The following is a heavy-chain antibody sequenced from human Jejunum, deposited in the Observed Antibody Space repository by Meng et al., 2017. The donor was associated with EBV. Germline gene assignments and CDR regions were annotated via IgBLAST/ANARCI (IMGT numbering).Heavy chain of an antibody. CDR2: IYYSGST. D-gene: IGHD2-21*02. CDR3: VRGGDYCLVY. J-gene: IGHJ4*02. CDR1: GDSIDSRNW. Sequence: QLHLSVSGPGLVKPSGTLSLICAVSGDSIDSRNWWGWVRQSPERGLEWIGEIYYSGSTNYNPSLKSRVTILVDRSENHFSLHLSSVTAADTAVYYCVRGGDYCLVYWGQGTLVTVSS. V-gene: IGHV4-4*02.